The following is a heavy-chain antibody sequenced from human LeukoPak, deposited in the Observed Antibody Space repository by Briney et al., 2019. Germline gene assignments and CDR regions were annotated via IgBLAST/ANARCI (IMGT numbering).Heavy chain of an antibody. CDR3: ARDSDLDAFDI. CDR2: ISSSSSYI. CDR1: GFTFSSYS. J-gene: IGHJ3*02. Sequence: GGSLRLSCAASGFTFSSYSMNWVRQAPGKGLEWVSSISSSSSYIYYADSVKGRFTISRDNAKNSLYLQMNSLRAEDTAVYYCARDSDLDAFDIWGQGTMGTVSA. V-gene: IGHV3-21*01.